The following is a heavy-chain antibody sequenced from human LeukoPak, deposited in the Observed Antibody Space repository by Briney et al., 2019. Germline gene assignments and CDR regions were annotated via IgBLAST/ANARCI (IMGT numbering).Heavy chain of an antibody. CDR3: ARVRAIVVVPAAYSPYFDY. V-gene: IGHV4-59*01. CDR2: IYYTGST. Sequence: SETLSLTCTVSGGSISSYYWSWIRQPPGKGLEFIGHIYYTGSTKYNPSLKSRVTISLDTSENQFSLKLRFVTTADTAVYYCARVRAIVVVPAAYSPYFDYWGQGTLVTVSS. D-gene: IGHD2-2*01. CDR1: GGSISSYY. J-gene: IGHJ4*02.